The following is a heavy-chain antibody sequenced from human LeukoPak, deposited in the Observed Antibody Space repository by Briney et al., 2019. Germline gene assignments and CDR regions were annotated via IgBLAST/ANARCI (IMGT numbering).Heavy chain of an antibody. V-gene: IGHV1-69*13. J-gene: IGHJ4*02. CDR3: ARDRDYDILDY. CDR1: GGTFSSYA. CDR2: IIPIFGTA. D-gene: IGHD3-9*01. Sequence: SVKVSCKASGGTFSSYAISWVRQAPGQGLEWMGGIIPIFGTANYAQKFQGRVTITADESTSTAYMELSSLSSEYTAVYYCARDRDYDILDYWGQGTLVTVSS.